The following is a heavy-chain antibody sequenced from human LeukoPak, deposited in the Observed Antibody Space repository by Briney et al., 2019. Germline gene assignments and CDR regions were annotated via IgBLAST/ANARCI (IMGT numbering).Heavy chain of an antibody. D-gene: IGHD6-19*01. Sequence: GASVKVSCKASGYTFTSYGVSWVRQAPGQGLEWMGWISAYNGNTNYAQKLQGRVTMTTDTSTSTAYMELRSLRSDDTAVYYCARRSQYSSGWYGGRTHSFWFDPWGQGTLVTVSS. J-gene: IGHJ5*02. V-gene: IGHV1-18*01. CDR1: GYTFTSYG. CDR3: ARRSQYSSGWYGGRTHSFWFDP. CDR2: ISAYNGNT.